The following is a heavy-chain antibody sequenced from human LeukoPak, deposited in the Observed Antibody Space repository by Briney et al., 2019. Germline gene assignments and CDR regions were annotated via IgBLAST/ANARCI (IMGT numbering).Heavy chain of an antibody. V-gene: IGHV4-59*13. CDR2: IYYTGRT. Sequence: KSSETLSLTCTVSDGYISSYYWNWIRQAPGRGLEWIGYIYYTGRTNYNPSLKSRVTMSVDIYKNQFSLELSSVTAADMAVYYCARVRQLDYDFWSGAVDGFEPWGQGTLVTVSS. CDR3: ARVRQLDYDFWSGAVDGFEP. CDR1: DGYISSYY. D-gene: IGHD3-3*01. J-gene: IGHJ5*02.